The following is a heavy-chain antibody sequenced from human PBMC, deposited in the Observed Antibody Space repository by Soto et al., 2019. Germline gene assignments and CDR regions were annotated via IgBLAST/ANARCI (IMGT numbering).Heavy chain of an antibody. Sequence: EVQLLESGGGLVQPGGALRLSCAASGFTFSSYAMSWVRQAPGKGLEWVSSVGAGAADTHYADSVKGRLTISRDNSNNAMHLQMDSMRAGDTAVYYCAKVILVKKPGTRAFDIWGQGTMVIVSS. CDR2: VGAGAADT. J-gene: IGHJ3*02. CDR1: GFTFSSYA. D-gene: IGHD2-21*01. CDR3: AKVILVKKPGTRAFDI. V-gene: IGHV3-23*01.